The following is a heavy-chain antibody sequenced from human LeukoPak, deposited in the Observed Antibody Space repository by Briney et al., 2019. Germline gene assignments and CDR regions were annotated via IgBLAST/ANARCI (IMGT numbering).Heavy chain of an antibody. CDR2: IYHSGST. J-gene: IGHJ5*02. CDR3: ARGNPRWFDP. CDR1: GGSISSGGYS. V-gene: IGHV4-30-2*01. Sequence: SQTLSLTCAVSGGSISSGGYSWSWIRQLPGKGLEWIGYIYHSGSTYYNPSLKSRVTISVDRSKNQFSLKLSSVTAADTAVYYCARGNPRWFDPWGQGTLVTVSS. D-gene: IGHD1-14*01.